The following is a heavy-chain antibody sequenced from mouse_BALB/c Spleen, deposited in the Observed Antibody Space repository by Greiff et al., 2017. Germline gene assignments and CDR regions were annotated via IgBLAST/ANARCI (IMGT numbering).Heavy chain of an antibody. Sequence: VQLKESGPELVKPGASVKVSCKASGYAFTSYNMYWVKQSHGKSLEWIGYIDPYNGGTSYNQKFKGKATLTVDKSSSTAYMHLNSLTSEDTAVYYCAQIYYGNPHYFDYWGQGTTLTVSS. D-gene: IGHD2-1*01. J-gene: IGHJ2*01. CDR3: AQIYYGNPHYFDY. CDR1: GYAFTSYN. V-gene: IGHV1S135*01. CDR2: IDPYNGGT.